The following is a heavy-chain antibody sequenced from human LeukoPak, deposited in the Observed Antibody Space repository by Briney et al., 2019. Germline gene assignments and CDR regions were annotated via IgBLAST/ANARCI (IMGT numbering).Heavy chain of an antibody. CDR2: MNPNSGNT. D-gene: IGHD3-22*01. CDR1: GYTFTSYD. CDR3: ARGGRSFHLGYYYDSSGYSNDY. Sequence: ASVKVFCKASGYTFTSYDINWVRQATGQGLEWMGWMNPNSGNTGYAQKFQGRVTMTRNTSISTAYMELSSLRSEDTAVYYCARGGRSFHLGYYYDSSGYSNDYWGQGTLVTVSS. V-gene: IGHV1-8*01. J-gene: IGHJ4*02.